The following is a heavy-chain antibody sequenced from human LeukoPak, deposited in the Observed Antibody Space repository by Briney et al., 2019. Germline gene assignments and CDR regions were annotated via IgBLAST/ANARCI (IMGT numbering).Heavy chain of an antibody. Sequence: GGSLRLSCAASGFTFSSYAMSWVRQAPGKGLEWVSAISGSGGSTYYADSVKGRFTISRDNSKNTLYLQMNSLSAEDTAVYYCAKRVMADRGLTGYWGQGTLVTVSS. D-gene: IGHD3-9*01. CDR3: AKRVMADRGLTGY. J-gene: IGHJ4*02. V-gene: IGHV3-23*01. CDR1: GFTFSSYA. CDR2: ISGSGGST.